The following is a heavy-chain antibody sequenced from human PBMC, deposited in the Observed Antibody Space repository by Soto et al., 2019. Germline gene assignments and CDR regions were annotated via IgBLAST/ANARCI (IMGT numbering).Heavy chain of an antibody. Sequence: EVQLLESGGGLVQPGGSLRLSCAASGFTFSSYAMNWVRQAPGMGLEWVSGISSSGGSTYYADSVKGRFAISRDNSKNKLYLQMNSLRAEDTAVYYCAKTSSGYPYYFDYWGQGTLVTVSS. CDR2: ISSSGGST. D-gene: IGHD3-22*01. CDR3: AKTSSGYPYYFDY. J-gene: IGHJ4*02. V-gene: IGHV3-23*01. CDR1: GFTFSSYA.